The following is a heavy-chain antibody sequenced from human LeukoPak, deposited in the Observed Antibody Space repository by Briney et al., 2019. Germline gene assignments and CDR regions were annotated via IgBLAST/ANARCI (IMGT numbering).Heavy chain of an antibody. J-gene: IGHJ3*02. CDR2: IKSKTDGGTT. CDR1: GFTFSNAW. CDR3: TTDQLLPPFLLAFDI. D-gene: IGHD2-15*01. Sequence: PGGSLRLSCAASGFTFSNAWMSWVRQAPGKGLEWVGRIKSKTDGGTTDYAAPVKGRFTISRDDSKNTLYLQMNSLKTEDTAVYYCTTDQLLPPFLLAFDIWGQGTMVTVSS. V-gene: IGHV3-15*01.